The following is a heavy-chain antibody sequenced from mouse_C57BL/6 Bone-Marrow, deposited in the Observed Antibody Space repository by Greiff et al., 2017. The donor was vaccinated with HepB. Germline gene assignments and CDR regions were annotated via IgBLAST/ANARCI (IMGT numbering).Heavy chain of an antibody. CDR2: ISGGGGNT. Sequence: EVKLMESGGGLVKPGGSLKLSCAASGFTFSSYTMSWVRQTPEKRLEWVATISGGGGNTYYPDSVKGRFTISRDNAKNTLYLQMSSLRSEDTALYYCARQEYGYFDYWGQGTTLAVSS. D-gene: IGHD2-10*02. J-gene: IGHJ2*01. V-gene: IGHV5-9*01. CDR3: ARQEYGYFDY. CDR1: GFTFSSYT.